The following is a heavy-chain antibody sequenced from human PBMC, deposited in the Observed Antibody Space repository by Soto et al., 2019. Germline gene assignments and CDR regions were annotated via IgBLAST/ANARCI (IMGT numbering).Heavy chain of an antibody. J-gene: IGHJ4*02. D-gene: IGHD2-15*01. V-gene: IGHV3-11*01. CDR2: IGSSGGTR. CDR1: GFTFSDAY. CDR3: ARASSPRAPCLDY. Sequence: PVGSLRLSCGASGFTFSDAYMSGVRQDPGKGLEWVSGIGSSGGTRYYADSVKGRFTISRDNAKNSLFLQMNSLRADDTAVYYCARASSPRAPCLDYWGQGTLVTVSS.